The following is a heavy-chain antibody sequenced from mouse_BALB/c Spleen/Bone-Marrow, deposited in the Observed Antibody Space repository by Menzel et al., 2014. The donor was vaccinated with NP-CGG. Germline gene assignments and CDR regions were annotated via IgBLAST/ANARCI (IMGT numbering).Heavy chain of an antibody. CDR3: ARIYYYGRDY. D-gene: IGHD1-1*01. V-gene: IGHV1-7*01. CDR1: GYTFTNYW. J-gene: IGHJ2*01. Sequence: QVQLQQSGAELAKPGASVKMSCKASGYTFTNYWMHWVKQRPGQGLEWIGYINPSTGYTDYNQKFKDKATLTADKSSSTAYMQLSSLTSEDSAVYYCARIYYYGRDYWGQGTTLTVSS. CDR2: INPSTGYT.